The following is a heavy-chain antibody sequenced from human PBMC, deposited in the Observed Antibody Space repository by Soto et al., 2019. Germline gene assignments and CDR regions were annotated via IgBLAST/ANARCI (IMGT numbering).Heavy chain of an antibody. J-gene: IGHJ4*02. CDR1: GFSLTTTGVG. CDR3: PNSSGSILDY. CDR2: LYWDDDN. D-gene: IGHD6-19*01. V-gene: IGHV2-5*02. Sequence: QITLKESGPTLVKPTQTLTLTCTFSGFSLTTTGVGVSWIRQPPGKALVWLAVLYWDDDNRYSPSLKTRLTITKDNSKTQVVLTMTNMVPVDTGTYYSPNSSGSILDYWCQGTQVTVSS.